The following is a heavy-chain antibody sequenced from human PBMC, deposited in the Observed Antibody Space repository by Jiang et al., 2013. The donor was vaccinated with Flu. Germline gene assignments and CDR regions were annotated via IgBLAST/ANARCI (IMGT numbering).Heavy chain of an antibody. D-gene: IGHD2-15*01. V-gene: IGHV4-34*01. CDR3: ARGTSDCSGGSCSTRFQH. CDR1: GGSFRGYY. J-gene: IGHJ1*01. Sequence: VLLKPSETLSLTCAVYGGSFRGYYWSWIRQPPGKGLEWIGEINHSGSTNYNPSLKSRVTISVDTSKNQFSLKLSSVTAADTAVYYCARGTSDCSGGSCSTRFQHWARAPWSPSPQ. CDR2: INHSGST.